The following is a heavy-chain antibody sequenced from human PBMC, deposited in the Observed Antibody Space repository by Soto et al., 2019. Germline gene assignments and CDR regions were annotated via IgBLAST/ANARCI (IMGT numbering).Heavy chain of an antibody. V-gene: IGHV4-59*12. CDR2: IYHSGST. CDR3: ARARVGAAAGPFQH. J-gene: IGHJ1*01. CDR1: GGSISSDY. D-gene: IGHD6-13*01. Sequence: SETLSLTSTVSGGSISSDYWSWIRQPPGKGLEWIGYIYHSGSTNYNPSLKSRVTISVDTSKNQFSLKLSSVTAADTAVYYCARARVGAAAGPFQHWGQGTLVT.